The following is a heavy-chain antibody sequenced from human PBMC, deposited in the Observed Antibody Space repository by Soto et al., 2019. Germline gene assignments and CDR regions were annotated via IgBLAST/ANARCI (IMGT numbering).Heavy chain of an antibody. D-gene: IGHD6-6*01. CDR3: ARGRVAARPFAP. Sequence: ASVKVSCKASGYTFTSYDINWVRQATGQGLEWMGWMNPNSGNTGYAQKFQGRVTMTRNTSISTAYMELSSLRSEDTAVYYCARGRVAARPFAPWGQGTLVTVSS. CDR2: MNPNSGNT. CDR1: GYTFTSYD. J-gene: IGHJ5*02. V-gene: IGHV1-8*01.